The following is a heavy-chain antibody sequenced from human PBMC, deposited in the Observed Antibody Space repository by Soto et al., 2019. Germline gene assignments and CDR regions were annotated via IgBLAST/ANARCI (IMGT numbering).Heavy chain of an antibody. D-gene: IGHD3-22*01. CDR1: GFTFSSYA. V-gene: IGHV3-30-3*01. J-gene: IGHJ4*02. Sequence: QVQLVESGGGVVQPGRSLRLSCAASGFTFSSYAMHWVRQAPGKGLEWVAVISYDGSNKYYADSVKGRFTISRDNSKNTLYLQMNSLRAEDTAVYYCARDRSSPMILVVTIGGFDYWGQGTLVTVSS. CDR2: ISYDGSNK. CDR3: ARDRSSPMILVVTIGGFDY.